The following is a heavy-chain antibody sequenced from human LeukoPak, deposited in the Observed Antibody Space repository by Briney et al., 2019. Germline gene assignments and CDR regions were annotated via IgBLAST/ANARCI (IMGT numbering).Heavy chain of an antibody. CDR1: GYTFTGYY. CDR2: INPNSGGT. CDR3: ARDIPITMVRGDSCYFDY. J-gene: IGHJ4*02. D-gene: IGHD3-10*01. Sequence: ASVKVSCKASGYTFTGYYMHWVRQAPGQGLEWMGWINPNSGGTNYAQKFQGRVTMTRDTSISTAYMELSRLRSDDTAVYYCARDIPITMVRGDSCYFDYWGQGTLVTVSS. V-gene: IGHV1-2*02.